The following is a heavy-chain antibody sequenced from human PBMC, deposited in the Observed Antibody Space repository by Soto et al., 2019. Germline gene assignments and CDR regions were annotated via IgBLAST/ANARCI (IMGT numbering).Heavy chain of an antibody. D-gene: IGHD1-26*01. CDR2: ISSSSSYI. CDR3: ARDSYTSGSPQSGY. Sequence: PGGSLRLSCAASGFTFSSYSMNWVRQAPGKGLEWVSSISSSSSYIYYADSVKGRFTISRDNAKNSLYLQMNSLRAEDTAVYYCARDSYTSGSPQSGYWGQGPLVTVSS. CDR1: GFTFSSYS. J-gene: IGHJ4*02. V-gene: IGHV3-21*01.